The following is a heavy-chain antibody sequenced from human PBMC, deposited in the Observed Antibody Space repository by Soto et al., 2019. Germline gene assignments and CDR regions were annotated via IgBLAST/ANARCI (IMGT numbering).Heavy chain of an antibody. CDR3: AKDRESRGHCTGGSCSFDY. CDR1: GFTFSSYA. CDR2: ISGSGGST. Sequence: EVQLLESGGGLVQAGGSLRLSCVASGFTFSSYAMTWVRQAPGKGLEWVSAISGSGGSTFYADSVQGRFTISRDNSKNTLYLQVNSLRAEDTAVYFCAKDRESRGHCTGGSCSFDYWGQGTLVTVSS. J-gene: IGHJ4*02. D-gene: IGHD2-15*01. V-gene: IGHV3-23*01.